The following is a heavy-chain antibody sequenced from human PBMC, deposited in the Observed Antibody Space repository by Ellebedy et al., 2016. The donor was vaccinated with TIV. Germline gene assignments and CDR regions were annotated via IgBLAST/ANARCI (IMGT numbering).Heavy chain of an antibody. Sequence: GGSLRLSCSVSGFTVNSNYMSWVRQAPGKGLEWVSLISTHGTTYYADPVKGRFSISRNNSKNTLLLQMNSLRAEDTALYYCASETFNDVDLKVWGVLDIWGRGTMVTVSS. CDR2: ISTHGTT. CDR3: ASETFNDVDLKVWGVLDI. D-gene: IGHD7-27*01. CDR1: GFTVNSNY. V-gene: IGHV3-66*01. J-gene: IGHJ3*02.